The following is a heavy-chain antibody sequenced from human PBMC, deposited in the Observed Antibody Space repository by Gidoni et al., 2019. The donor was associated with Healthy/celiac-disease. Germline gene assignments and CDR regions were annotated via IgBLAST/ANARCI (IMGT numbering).Heavy chain of an antibody. D-gene: IGHD3-22*01. J-gene: IGHJ1*01. CDR1: GFTFSSYW. V-gene: IGHV3-7*03. CDR2: IKQDGSEK. Sequence: EVQLVESGGGLVQPGGSLRLSCAASGFTFSSYWMSWVRQAPGKGLEWWANIKQDGSEKYYVDSVKGRFTISRDNAKNSLYLQMNSLRAEDTAVYYCARGTHYYDSSGYYPIEYFQHWGQGTLVTVSS. CDR3: ARGTHYYDSSGYYPIEYFQH.